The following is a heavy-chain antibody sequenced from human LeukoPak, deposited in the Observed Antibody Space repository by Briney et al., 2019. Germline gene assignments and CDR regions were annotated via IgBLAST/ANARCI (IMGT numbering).Heavy chain of an antibody. V-gene: IGHV1-2*02. CDR2: INPNSGGT. CDR1: GYTFTGYY. Sequence: ASVKVSCKASGYTFTGYYMHWVRQAPGQGLEWMGWINPNSGGTNYAQKFQGRVTMTRDTSISTAYMELSRLRSDDTAVYYCARDQWGLLRNRGGYAFDIWGQGTMVTVSS. J-gene: IGHJ3*02. D-gene: IGHD1-26*01. CDR3: ARDQWGLLRNRGGYAFDI.